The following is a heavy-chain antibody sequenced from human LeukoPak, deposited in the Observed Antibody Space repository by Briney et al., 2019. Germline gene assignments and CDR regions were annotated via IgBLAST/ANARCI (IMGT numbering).Heavy chain of an antibody. CDR1: GYTFTSYG. Sequence: ASVKVSCKASGYTFTSYGISWVRQAPGQGLEWMGWINPNSGGTNYAQKFQGRVTMTRDTSISTAYMELSRLRSDDTAVYYCARGDILTGYYYYYYMDVWGKGTTVTVSS. CDR3: ARGDILTGYYYYYYMDV. V-gene: IGHV1-2*02. CDR2: INPNSGGT. D-gene: IGHD3-9*01. J-gene: IGHJ6*03.